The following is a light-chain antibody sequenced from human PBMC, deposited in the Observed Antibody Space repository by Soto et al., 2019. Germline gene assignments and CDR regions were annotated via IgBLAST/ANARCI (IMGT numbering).Light chain of an antibody. CDR1: QGISSY. CDR3: QQLNYT. CDR2: AAS. V-gene: IGKV1-9*01. J-gene: IGKJ4*01. Sequence: DIQLTQSPSLLSASVGDRVTITCRASQGISSYLAWYQQKPGKAPKLLIYAASTLQSGVPSRFSGSGSGTEVTLTISSLQPEDFATYYCQQLNYTFGGGTKVEIK.